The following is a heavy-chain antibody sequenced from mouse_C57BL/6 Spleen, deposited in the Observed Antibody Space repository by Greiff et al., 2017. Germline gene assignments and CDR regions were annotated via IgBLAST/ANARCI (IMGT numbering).Heavy chain of an antibody. J-gene: IGHJ1*03. Sequence: EVQLVESGAELVRPGASVKLSCTASGFNIKDYYMHWVKQRPEQGLEWIGRIDPEDGDTEYAPKFQGKATMTADTSSNTAYLQLSSLTSEDTAVYYCTRIYYYGSSYDWYFDVWGTGTTVTGSS. D-gene: IGHD1-1*01. CDR1: GFNIKDYY. V-gene: IGHV14-1*01. CDR2: IDPEDGDT. CDR3: TRIYYYGSSYDWYFDV.